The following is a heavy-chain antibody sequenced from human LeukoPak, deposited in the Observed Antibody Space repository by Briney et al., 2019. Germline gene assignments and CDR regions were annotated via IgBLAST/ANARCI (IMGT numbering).Heavy chain of an antibody. J-gene: IGHJ5*02. Sequence: ASVKVSCKASGYTFTSNGISWVRQAPGRGLEWMGWISAYNGNTNYAQKLQGRVTMTTDTSTSTAYMELRSLRSDDTAVYSCARAAPGVVVVAECFDPWGQGTLVTVSS. CDR3: ARAAPGVVVVAECFDP. CDR2: ISAYNGNT. CDR1: GYTFTSNG. D-gene: IGHD2-15*01. V-gene: IGHV1-18*01.